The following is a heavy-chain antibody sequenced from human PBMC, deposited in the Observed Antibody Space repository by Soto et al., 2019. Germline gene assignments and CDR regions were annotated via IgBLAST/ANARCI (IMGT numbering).Heavy chain of an antibody. D-gene: IGHD3-16*02. CDR1: GGTFSSYA. Sequence: QVQLVQSGAEVKKPGSSVKVSCKASGGTFSSYAISWVRQAPGQGLEWMGGIIPIFGTANYAQKFQGRVTITADESTSTAYMELSSLRSEDTAVYYCARVYDYVWGSYRQYYFDYWGQGTLVTVSS. V-gene: IGHV1-69*01. CDR3: ARVYDYVWGSYRQYYFDY. CDR2: IIPIFGTA. J-gene: IGHJ4*02.